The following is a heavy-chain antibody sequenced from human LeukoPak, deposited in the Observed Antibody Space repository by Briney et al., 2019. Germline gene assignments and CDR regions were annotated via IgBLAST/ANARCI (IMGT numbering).Heavy chain of an antibody. CDR1: GFTFSDYG. CDR3: AKVAGYSSSWYDEY. J-gene: IGHJ4*02. Sequence: GGSLKLSCAASGFTFSDYGMIWVRQAPGKGLEWVSALSGSGGSTYYADSVKGRFTISRDNSKNRLYLQMNSLRAEDTAVYYCAKVAGYSSSWYDEYWGQGTLVTVSS. CDR2: LSGSGGST. D-gene: IGHD6-13*01. V-gene: IGHV3-23*01.